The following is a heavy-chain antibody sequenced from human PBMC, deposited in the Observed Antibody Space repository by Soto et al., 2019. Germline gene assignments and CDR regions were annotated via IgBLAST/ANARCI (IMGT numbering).Heavy chain of an antibody. J-gene: IGHJ6*02. CDR3: AQGYCSSTSCSLYGMDV. CDR1: GFTFSSYA. CDR2: ISGSGGST. D-gene: IGHD2-2*01. Sequence: PGGSLRLSCGASGFTFSSYAMSWVRQAPGKGLEWVSAISGSGGSTYYADSVKGRFTISRDNSKNTLYLQMNSLRAEDTAVYYCAQGYCSSTSCSLYGMDVWGQGTTVTVSS. V-gene: IGHV3-23*01.